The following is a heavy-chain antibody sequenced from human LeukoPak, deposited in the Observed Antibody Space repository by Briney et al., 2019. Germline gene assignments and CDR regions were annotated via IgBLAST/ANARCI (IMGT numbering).Heavy chain of an antibody. Sequence: PGVSLRLSCAASGFTFSCYSMNWVRQAPGKGLEWVSSISSSSSYIYYADSVKGRFTISRDNAKNSLYLQMNSLRAEDTAVYYCARGPGGSSSWYSDYWGQGTLVTVSS. CDR3: ARGPGGSSSWYSDY. CDR2: ISSSSSYI. D-gene: IGHD6-13*01. CDR1: GFTFSCYS. J-gene: IGHJ4*02. V-gene: IGHV3-21*01.